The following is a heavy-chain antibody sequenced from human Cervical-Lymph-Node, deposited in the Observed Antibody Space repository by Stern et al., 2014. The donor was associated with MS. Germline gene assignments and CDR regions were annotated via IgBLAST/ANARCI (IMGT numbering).Heavy chain of an antibody. CDR2: ITNVWST. Sequence: EVHLVQSGGGVIQPGGSLRLSCTASGFTVSRDYMTWVRQAPGQGLEWVSLITNVWSTFDTDAVKGRFTISRDDSKNTVYLHMTSLRAEDTAMYYCARDTSSPERSDWWGQGTLVTVSS. V-gene: IGHV3-53*01. J-gene: IGHJ4*02. CDR3: ARDTSSPERSDW. CDR1: GFTVSRDY. D-gene: IGHD1-1*01.